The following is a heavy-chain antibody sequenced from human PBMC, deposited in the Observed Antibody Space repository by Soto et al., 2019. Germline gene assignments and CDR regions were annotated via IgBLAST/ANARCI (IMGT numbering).Heavy chain of an antibody. CDR1: GESSRSFY. Sequence: QVQLQESGPGVVKPSETLSLTCTVSGESSRSFYWSWIRQPPGKGLEWIGYVNYIGTTNYNASLKSRVTISLNTAKTQLSLRLSSVIAADTAVYYCARSFCRDVIRCNWFDPWVQGTLVTVSS. V-gene: IGHV4-59*01. J-gene: IGHJ5*02. CDR2: VNYIGTT. D-gene: IGHD3-16*02. CDR3: ARSFCRDVIRCNWFDP.